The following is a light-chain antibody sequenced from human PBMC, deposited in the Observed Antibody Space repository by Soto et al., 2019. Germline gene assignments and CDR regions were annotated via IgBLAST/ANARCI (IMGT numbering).Light chain of an antibody. CDR1: QSVSSSY. V-gene: IGKV3-20*01. CDR3: QQYGISPIT. CDR2: GAS. J-gene: IGKJ2*01. Sequence: EIVLTQSPGTLSLSPGERATLSCRASQSVSSSYLAWYQQKPGQAPRLLIYGASSRATGIPDRFSGSGSGTDFTLTISRLDPEDFAVYYCQQYGISPITFGQGTKLEIK.